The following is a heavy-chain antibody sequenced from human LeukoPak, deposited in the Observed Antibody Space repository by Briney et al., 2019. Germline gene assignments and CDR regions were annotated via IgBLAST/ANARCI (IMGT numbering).Heavy chain of an antibody. CDR1: GFTFSSYA. CDR2: ISYDGSNK. CDR3: ARDTQLVSYYFDY. J-gene: IGHJ4*02. Sequence: GGSLRLSCAASGFTFSSYAMHWVRQAPGKGLEWVAVISYDGSNKYYADSVKVRFTTSRDNSKNTLYLQMNSLRAEDTAVYYCARDTQLVSYYFDYWGQGTLVTVSS. D-gene: IGHD6-13*01. V-gene: IGHV3-30-3*01.